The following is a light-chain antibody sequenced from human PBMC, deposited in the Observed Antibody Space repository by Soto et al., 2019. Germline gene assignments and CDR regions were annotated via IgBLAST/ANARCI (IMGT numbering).Light chain of an antibody. J-gene: IGKJ4*02. CDR2: AAS. V-gene: IGKV3-15*01. Sequence: ITQSPSTLSVSPGETVTVSCTASQSVGRDLGWYQQKRGQAPRLLIYAASTWATGLPARFSGSGSGTDFTLTISSLQSEDFAFYFCLHYHNWPPTFGGGTKVDIK. CDR3: LHYHNWPPT. CDR1: QSVGRD.